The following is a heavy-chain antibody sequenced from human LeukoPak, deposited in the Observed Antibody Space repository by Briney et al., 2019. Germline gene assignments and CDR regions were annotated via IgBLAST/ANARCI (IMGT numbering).Heavy chain of an antibody. V-gene: IGHV3-30*18. CDR1: GFTFSSYG. Sequence: GRSLRLSCAASGFTFSSYGMHWVRQAPGKGLEWVAGVSYDGSNKYYADSVKGRFTISRDNSKNTLYLQMNSLRAEDTAVYYCAKIEVEGSGWPGGDYWGQGTLVTVSS. CDR3: AKIEVEGSGWPGGDY. D-gene: IGHD6-19*01. J-gene: IGHJ4*02. CDR2: VSYDGSNK.